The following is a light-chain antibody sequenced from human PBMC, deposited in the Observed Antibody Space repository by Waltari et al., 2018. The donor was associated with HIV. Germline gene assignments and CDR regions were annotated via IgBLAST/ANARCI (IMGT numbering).Light chain of an antibody. CDR2: GAS. CDR3: QQYAASPLT. V-gene: IGKV3-20*01. CDR1: QSVRRAT. J-gene: IGKJ4*01. Sequence: EIVLTQSPGTLSLSPGERATLSCSASQSVRRATLAWYQQKPGQAPRLLIFGASSRAPGIPDRFSGSGAVTDFILTISRLEPEDCAVYYCQQYAASPLTFGGGTRVEIK.